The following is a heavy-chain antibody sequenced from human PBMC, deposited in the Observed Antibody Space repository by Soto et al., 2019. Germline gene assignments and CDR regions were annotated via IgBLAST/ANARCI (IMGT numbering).Heavy chain of an antibody. D-gene: IGHD3-9*01. CDR1: GFTFSSYS. CDR2: ISSSSSYI. CDR3: ARAQTYYDILTGRDY. J-gene: IGHJ4*02. V-gene: IGHV3-21*01. Sequence: GGSLRLSCAASGFTFSSYSMNWVRQAPGKGLEWVSSISSSSSYIYYADSVKGRFTISRDNAKNSLYLQMNSLRAEDTAVYYCARAQTYYDILTGRDYWGQGTLVTVSS.